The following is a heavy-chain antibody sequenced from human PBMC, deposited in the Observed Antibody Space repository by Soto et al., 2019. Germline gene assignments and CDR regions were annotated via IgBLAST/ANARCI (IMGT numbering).Heavy chain of an antibody. CDR2: NYYGGST. CDR1: GGSITSGDYY. J-gene: IGHJ4*02. V-gene: IGHV4-30-4*01. CDR3: ASGCTVINTLDF. D-gene: IGHD4-17*01. Sequence: QVQLQESGPGLVKPSQTLSLTCTVSGGSITSGDYYWSWIRQPPGKGLEWVGYNYYGGSTYYNPSLESRITSSLDTAKNHFSLEQTSVTAADTDVYYCASGCTVINTLDFWGQGTLVTVSS.